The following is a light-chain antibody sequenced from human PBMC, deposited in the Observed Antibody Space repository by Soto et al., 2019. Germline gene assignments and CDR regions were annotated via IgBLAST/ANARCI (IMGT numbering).Light chain of an antibody. V-gene: IGKV1-5*03. CDR2: KAS. J-gene: IGKJ1*01. CDR3: QQYNSYSWT. Sequence: DIQMTQSPSSLSASVGDIVTITCRASEGIGNDLGWYQQKPGKAPKLLIYKASSLESGVPSRFSGSGSGTEFTLTISSLQPDDFATYYCQQYNSYSWTFGQGTKVDIK. CDR1: EGIGND.